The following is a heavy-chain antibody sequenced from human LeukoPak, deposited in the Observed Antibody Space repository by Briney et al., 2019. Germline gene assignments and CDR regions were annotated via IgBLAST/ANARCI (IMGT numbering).Heavy chain of an antibody. CDR1: GGSISSGGYY. J-gene: IGHJ3*02. Sequence: SETLSLTCTVSGGSISSGGYYWSWNRQHPGKGLEWIGYIYYSGSTYYNPSLKSRVTISVDTSKNQFSLKLSSVTAADTAVYYCARDPHSADAFDIWGQGTMVTVSS. CDR3: ARDPHSADAFDI. V-gene: IGHV4-31*03. CDR2: IYYSGST.